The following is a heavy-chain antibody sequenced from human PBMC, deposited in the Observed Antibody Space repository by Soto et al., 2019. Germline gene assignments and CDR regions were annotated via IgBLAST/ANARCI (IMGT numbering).Heavy chain of an antibody. Sequence: SETLSLTCTVSGDSMDGFYWNWIRQPPGKGLEWIGFVDYTGNTNYNPSLRSRLSISIDTSKNQFSLQLSSVIAADTAIYYCARDATLRHWGHGTLVTVSS. CDR1: GDSMDGFY. V-gene: IGHV4-59*01. CDR3: ARDATLRH. J-gene: IGHJ4*01. CDR2: VDYTGNT. D-gene: IGHD2-15*01.